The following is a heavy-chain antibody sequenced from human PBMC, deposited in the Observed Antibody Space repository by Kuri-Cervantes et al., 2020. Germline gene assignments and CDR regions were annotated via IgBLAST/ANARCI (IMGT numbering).Heavy chain of an antibody. J-gene: IGHJ4*02. V-gene: IGHV3-48*03. CDR1: GFTFSSYE. CDR2: ISSSGGTI. CDR3: ARGGDVHGGNFDY. D-gene: IGHD3-16*01. Sequence: RLSCAASGFTFSSYEMNWVRQAPGKGLEWVSYISSSGGTIYYADSVKGRFTISRDNAKNSLYLQMNSLRAEDTAVYYCARGGDVHGGNFDYWGQGTLVTVSS.